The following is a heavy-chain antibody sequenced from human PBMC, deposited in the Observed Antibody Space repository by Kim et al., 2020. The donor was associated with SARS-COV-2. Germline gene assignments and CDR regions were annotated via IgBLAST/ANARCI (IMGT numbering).Heavy chain of an antibody. Sequence: SVKVSCKASGGTFRNNAISWVRQAPGQGLEWMGGIIPMFGKANYAQKFQGRVMITADESTSTAYMDLNSLRSEDTAVYYCARNSLGYCSSIGCYKYFQYWGQGTLVIVSS. D-gene: IGHD2-2*01. CDR1: GGTFRNNA. V-gene: IGHV1-69*13. CDR3: ARNSLGYCSSIGCYKYFQY. J-gene: IGHJ1*01. CDR2: IIPMFGKA.